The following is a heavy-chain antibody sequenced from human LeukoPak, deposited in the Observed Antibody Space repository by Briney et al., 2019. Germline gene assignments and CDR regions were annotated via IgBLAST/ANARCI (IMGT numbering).Heavy chain of an antibody. Sequence: PGRSLRLSCAASGFTFSSYGMHWVRQAPGKGLEWVAVISYDGSNKYYADSVKGRFTISRDNSKNTLYLQMNSLRAEDTAVYYCAKGHMVRGVITFSLIDYWGQGTLVTVSS. CDR1: GFTFSSYG. D-gene: IGHD3-10*01. CDR2: ISYDGSNK. J-gene: IGHJ4*02. CDR3: AKGHMVRGVITFSLIDY. V-gene: IGHV3-30*18.